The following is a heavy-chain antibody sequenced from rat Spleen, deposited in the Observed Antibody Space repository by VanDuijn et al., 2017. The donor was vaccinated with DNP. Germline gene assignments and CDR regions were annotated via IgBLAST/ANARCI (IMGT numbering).Heavy chain of an antibody. D-gene: IGHD4-3*01. V-gene: IGHV2-72*01. CDR2: IWPGGNT. CDR3: ARSLIRGTGAMDA. J-gene: IGHJ4*01. Sequence: QVHLEESGPGLVQPSETLSLTCTVSGFSLISNGVGWVRQPPGKGLVWMGTIWPGGNTNYNSAVETRLSISRDTSKSQVFLKMNSLQTEDTAMYFCARSLIRGTGAMDAWGQGTSVTVSS. CDR1: GFSLISNG.